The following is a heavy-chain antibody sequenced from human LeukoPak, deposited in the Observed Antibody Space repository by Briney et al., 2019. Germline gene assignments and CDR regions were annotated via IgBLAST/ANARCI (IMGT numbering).Heavy chain of an antibody. V-gene: IGHV3-15*01. J-gene: IGHJ4*02. CDR1: GFSFSTTW. Sequence: KPGGSLRLSRAASGFSFSTTWMSWVRQAPGKGLEWVGRIKSQQDGGTTDYAAPVKGRFTISRDDSENMMYLQMNSLTTEDTAVYYCTREWYYTPDYWGQGTLVTVSS. CDR2: IKSQQDGGTT. D-gene: IGHD2-2*02. CDR3: TREWYYTPDY.